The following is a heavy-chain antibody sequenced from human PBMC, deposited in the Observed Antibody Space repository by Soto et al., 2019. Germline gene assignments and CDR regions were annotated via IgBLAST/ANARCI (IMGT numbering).Heavy chain of an antibody. CDR3: ARDPAETYSSSWYDY. J-gene: IGHJ4*02. CDR2: IWYDGSNK. V-gene: IGHV3-33*01. CDR1: GFTFSSYG. D-gene: IGHD6-13*01. Sequence: TGGSLRLSCAASGFTFSSYGMHWVRQAPGKGLEWVAVIWYDGSNKYYADSVKGRFTISRDNSKNTLYLQMNSLRAEDTAVYYCARDPAETYSSSWYDYWGQGTLVTVSS.